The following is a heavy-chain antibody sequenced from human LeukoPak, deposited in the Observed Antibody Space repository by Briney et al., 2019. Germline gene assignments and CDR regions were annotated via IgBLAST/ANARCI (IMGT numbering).Heavy chain of an antibody. V-gene: IGHV4-39*07. CDR3: ATGTNYYDSSGYLTHHLDY. D-gene: IGHD3-22*01. CDR2: IYYSGST. CDR1: GFTFSSYS. J-gene: IGHJ4*02. Sequence: PGGSLRLSCAASGFTFSSYSMNWVRQAPGKGLEWIGSIYYSGSTYYNPSLKSRVTISVDTSKNQISLKLSSVTAADTAVYYCATGTNYYDSSGYLTHHLDYWGQGTLVTVSS.